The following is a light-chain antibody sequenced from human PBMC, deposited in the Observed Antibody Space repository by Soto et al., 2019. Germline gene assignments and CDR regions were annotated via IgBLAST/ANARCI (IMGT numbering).Light chain of an antibody. J-gene: IGKJ1*01. V-gene: IGKV3-11*01. CDR3: QQRTDRPPWT. CDR1: QSVRSSY. CDR2: DAS. Sequence: EIVLTQSPGTLSLSPGERATLSCRASQSVRSSYLAWYQLKPGQAPRLLIFDASQRATGIPARFRGSGSGTDFTLSISSLEPEDFAVYYCQQRTDRPPWTFGQGTKVDIK.